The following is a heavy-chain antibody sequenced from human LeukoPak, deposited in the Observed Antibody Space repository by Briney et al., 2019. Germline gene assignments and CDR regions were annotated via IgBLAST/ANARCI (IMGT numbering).Heavy chain of an antibody. CDR3: AKGLFPYYYGSGSTYYYYGMDV. CDR1: GFTFSSYG. Sequence: PGRSLRLSCAASGFTFSSYGMHWVRQAPAKGLEWVAVISYDGSNKYYADSVKGRFTISRDNSKNTLYLQMNSLRAEDTAVYYCAKGLFPYYYGSGSTYYYYGMDVWGQGTTVTVSS. J-gene: IGHJ6*02. CDR2: ISYDGSNK. D-gene: IGHD3-10*01. V-gene: IGHV3-30*18.